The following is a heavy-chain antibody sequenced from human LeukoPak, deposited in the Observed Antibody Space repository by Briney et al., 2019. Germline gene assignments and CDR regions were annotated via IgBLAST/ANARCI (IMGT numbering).Heavy chain of an antibody. Sequence: AASVKVSCKASGGTFSSYAISWVRQAPGQGPEWMGIIYPSGGSTTYAQKFQGRVTMTRDMSTSTVYMELSSLRSEDTAVYYCAIGYCRGGSCDDEPGDAFDIWGQGTMVAVSS. CDR2: IYPSGGST. V-gene: IGHV1-46*01. D-gene: IGHD2-15*01. CDR3: AIGYCRGGSCDDEPGDAFDI. CDR1: GGTFSSYA. J-gene: IGHJ3*02.